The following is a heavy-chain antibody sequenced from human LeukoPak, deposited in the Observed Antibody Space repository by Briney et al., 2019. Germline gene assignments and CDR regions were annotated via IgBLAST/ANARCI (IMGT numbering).Heavy chain of an antibody. V-gene: IGHV3-30*04. CDR2: ISYHGSNK. D-gene: IGHD3-9*01. CDR1: GFPFTAYA. J-gene: IGHJ3*02. Sequence: GGSLRLSCAASGFPFTAYAMHWVRQAPGKGLEWVAVISYHGSNKYYADSVKGRFTISRDNSKNTLYLQTNSLRAEDTAVYYCARDEYYDILTGYSASDIWGQGTMVTVSS. CDR3: ARDEYYDILTGYSASDI.